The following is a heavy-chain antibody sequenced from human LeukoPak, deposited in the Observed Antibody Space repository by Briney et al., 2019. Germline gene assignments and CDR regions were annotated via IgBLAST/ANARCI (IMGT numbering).Heavy chain of an antibody. D-gene: IGHD6-19*01. Sequence: ASVKVSCKASGYTFTGYYIHWVRQAPGQGLEWMGRINPNNGGTNYAQKFQGRVTMTRDMSMSTAYMELRSLRSDDTAVYYCARDRRSSGWYTGFDYWGQGTLVTVSS. V-gene: IGHV1-2*06. CDR2: INPNNGGT. CDR3: ARDRRSSGWYTGFDY. J-gene: IGHJ4*02. CDR1: GYTFTGYY.